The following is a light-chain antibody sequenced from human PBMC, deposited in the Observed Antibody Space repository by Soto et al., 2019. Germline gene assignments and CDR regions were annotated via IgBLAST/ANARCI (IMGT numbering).Light chain of an antibody. J-gene: IGKJ2*01. CDR1: QSVNSSY. CDR2: GAS. Sequence: EIVLTQSPGTLSLSPGERATLSCRASQSVNSSYLAWYQQKPGQAPRLLIYGASSRATGIPDGLSGSGSGTYFTFTISRLEPEDFSVYLFQQYASSHRFYTFGQGTKLEIK. CDR3: QQYASSHRFYT. V-gene: IGKV3-20*01.